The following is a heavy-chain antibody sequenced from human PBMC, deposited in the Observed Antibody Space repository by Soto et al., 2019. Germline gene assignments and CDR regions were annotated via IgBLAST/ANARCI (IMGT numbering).Heavy chain of an antibody. D-gene: IGHD2-15*01. V-gene: IGHV3-48*03. CDR3: AKDMICSGGGCYSGDAFDL. CDR1: GLTFSSYE. J-gene: IGHJ3*01. CDR2: ISRSGSPI. Sequence: PGGSLRLSCEASGLTFSSYEMSWVRQAPGKGLEWVSYISRSGSPIYYADSVKGRFTISRDNAKNSLYLQMNSLRAEDTAIYYCAKDMICSGGGCYSGDAFDLWGQGTMVTVSS.